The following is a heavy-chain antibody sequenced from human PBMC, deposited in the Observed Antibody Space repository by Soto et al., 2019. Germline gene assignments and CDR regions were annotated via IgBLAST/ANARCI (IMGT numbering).Heavy chain of an antibody. Sequence: PGGSLRLSCAASGFTFSSYAMHWVRQAPGKGLEWVAVISYDGSNNYYADSVKGRFTISRDNSKNTLYLQMNSLRPEDTAVYYWARCTRLTATADYWGQETLVTVSS. V-gene: IGHV3-30-3*01. CDR3: ARCTRLTATADY. J-gene: IGHJ4*02. CDR1: GFTFSSYA. CDR2: ISYDGSNN. D-gene: IGHD1-1*01.